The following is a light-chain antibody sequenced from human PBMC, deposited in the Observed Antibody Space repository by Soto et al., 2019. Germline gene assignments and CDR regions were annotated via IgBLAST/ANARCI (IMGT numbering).Light chain of an antibody. J-gene: IGKJ1*01. Sequence: EIVMTQSPATLSVSPGERATLSCRASQSVSSNLAWYQQKPGQAPRILIYAASSRATGIPDRFSGSGSGTDFSLTISRLEPEDFAVYYCQQYDTSPRTFGQGTKVDI. CDR2: AAS. CDR1: QSVSSN. V-gene: IGKV3D-15*01. CDR3: QQYDTSPRT.